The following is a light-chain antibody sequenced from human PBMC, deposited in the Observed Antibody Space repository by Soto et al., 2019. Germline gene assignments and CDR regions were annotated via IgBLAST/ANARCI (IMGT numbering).Light chain of an antibody. CDR2: DVS. CDR1: SSDVGGYNY. Sequence: QSALTQPRSVSGSPGQSVTISCTGTSSDVGGYNYVSWYQQHPGKAPKLIIYDVSKRPSGVPDRFSGSKSGNTASLTISGLRAEVEADYYCCSYAGSYTLVFGGGTQLTVL. V-gene: IGLV2-11*01. J-gene: IGLJ7*01. CDR3: CSYAGSYTLV.